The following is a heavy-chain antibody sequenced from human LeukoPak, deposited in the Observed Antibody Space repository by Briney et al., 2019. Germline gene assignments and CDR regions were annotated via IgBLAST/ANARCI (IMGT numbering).Heavy chain of an antibody. CDR2: INPNSGGT. CDR3: ARDLGYDSSGVDY. Sequence: ASVKVSCKASGYTFTGYYMHWVRQAPGQGLEWMGWINPNSGGTNYAQKFQGRVTMTRDTSISTAYMKLSRLRSDDTAVYYCARDLGYDSSGVDYWGQGTLVTVSS. J-gene: IGHJ4*02. V-gene: IGHV1-2*02. CDR1: GYTFTGYY. D-gene: IGHD3-22*01.